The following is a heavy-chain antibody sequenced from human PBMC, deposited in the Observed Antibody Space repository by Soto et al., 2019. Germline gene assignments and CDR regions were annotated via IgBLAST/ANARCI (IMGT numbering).Heavy chain of an antibody. D-gene: IGHD2-2*01. Sequence: QVQLVQSGAEVKKPGSSVKVSCKASGGTFSSYAISWLRQAPGQGLEWMGGIIPISETINYAQKYQGRVTMTADKSKSTAYKEISRLRAEDTAVYYCARSKGSSTSLEIYYYYYCGRDVWGQGSTVTVSS. J-gene: IGHJ6*02. CDR1: GGTFSSYA. CDR3: ARSKGSSTSLEIYYYYYCGRDV. V-gene: IGHV1-69*06. CDR2: IIPISETI.